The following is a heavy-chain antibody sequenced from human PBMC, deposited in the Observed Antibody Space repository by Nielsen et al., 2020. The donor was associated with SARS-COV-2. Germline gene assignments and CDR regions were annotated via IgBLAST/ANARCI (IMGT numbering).Heavy chain of an antibody. CDR3: ARDFITGSTIGLGAFDI. V-gene: IGHV1-2*06. Sequence: SVNVSCKASRYTFTDYYMHWVRQAPGQGREWMGRINPNSGGTNYAQKFQGRVTMTRDTSISTAYMELSRLRSDDTAVYYCARDFITGSTIGLGAFDIWGQGTMVTVSS. CDR2: INPNSGGT. J-gene: IGHJ3*02. CDR1: RYTFTDYY. D-gene: IGHD1-26*01.